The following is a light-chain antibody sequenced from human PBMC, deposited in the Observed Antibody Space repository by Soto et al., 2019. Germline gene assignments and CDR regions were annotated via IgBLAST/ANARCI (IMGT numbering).Light chain of an antibody. CDR3: HQYATSSPT. CDR1: QSISVY. Sequence: DIQMTQSPSTLSASVGDRVTITCRASQSISVYLAWYQQRPREAPKLLIYGGSSLKSGVPSRFSGSGSGTECTLTISSRQPTDFATYYCHQYATSSPTFGQGTKLEI. CDR2: GGS. J-gene: IGKJ2*01. V-gene: IGKV1-5*01.